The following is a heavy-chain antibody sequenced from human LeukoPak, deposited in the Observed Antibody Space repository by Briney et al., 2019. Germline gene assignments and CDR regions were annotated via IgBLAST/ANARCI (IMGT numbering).Heavy chain of an antibody. CDR1: GFTFSSYG. Sequence: GSLRLSCAASGFTFSSYGMHWVRQAPGKGLEWVAFIRYDGSNKYYADSVKGRFTISRDNSKNTLYLQMNSLRAEDMALYYCAKDHSSNWFYYFDFWGQGTLVTVSS. J-gene: IGHJ4*02. CDR2: IRYDGSNK. V-gene: IGHV3-30*02. D-gene: IGHD6-13*01. CDR3: AKDHSSNWFYYFDF.